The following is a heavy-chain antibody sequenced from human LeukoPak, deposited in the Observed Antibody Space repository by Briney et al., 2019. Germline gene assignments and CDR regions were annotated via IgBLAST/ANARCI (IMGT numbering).Heavy chain of an antibody. J-gene: IGHJ4*02. CDR2: IRTKTYSETT. CDR1: GFTFSDYA. Sequence: GGSLRLSCISSGFTFSDYAMSWFRQAPGKGLEWAGFIRTKTYSETTDYAASVRGRFTISRAGSESIAYLQMNSLKIEDTAVYYCARDGGYCDSATCFSDYWGQGTLVTVST. V-gene: IGHV3-49*01. D-gene: IGHD2-2*01. CDR3: ARDGGYCDSATCFSDY.